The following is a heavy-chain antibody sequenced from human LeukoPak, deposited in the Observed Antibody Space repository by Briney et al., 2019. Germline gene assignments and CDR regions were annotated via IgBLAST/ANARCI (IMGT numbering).Heavy chain of an antibody. CDR1: GGSISSYY. D-gene: IGHD5-12*01. V-gene: IGHV4-59*08. CDR3: ARGSLRHLGRYFDY. Sequence: SETLSLTCTVSGGSISSYYWSWIRQPPGKGLEWIGYIYYSGSTNYNPSLKSRVTISVDTSKNQFSLKLSSVTAADTAVYYCARGSLRHLGRYFDYWGQGTLVSVSS. J-gene: IGHJ4*02. CDR2: IYYSGST.